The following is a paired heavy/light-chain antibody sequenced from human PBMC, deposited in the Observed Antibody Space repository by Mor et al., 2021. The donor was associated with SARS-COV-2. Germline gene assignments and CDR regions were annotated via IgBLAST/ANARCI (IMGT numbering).Heavy chain of an antibody. V-gene: IGHV3-23*01. Sequence: EVQLLESGGGLVQIGGSLRLSCKFSGFTFGTYAVNWVRQAPGKGLEWVSAISGSGTWTSLADSVEGRFTISRDTSRNTVNLEMNSLRAEDTAVYYCAKDLDFGDTRGHYGMDVWGQGTTVTVSS. CDR1: GFTFGTYA. D-gene: IGHD4-17*01. J-gene: IGHJ6*02. CDR2: ISGSGTWT. CDR3: AKDLDFGDTRGHYGMDV.
Light chain of an antibody. Sequence: DIQLTQSPSFLSSFVGDRVTITCRASQGISSYLAWYQQKPGKAPKLLIYSAFTLQSGVPSRFSGSGSGTEFTLTISSLQPEDFGTYYCQQLNSDPPTFGQGTKVEIK. CDR2: SAF. J-gene: IGKJ1*01. CDR1: QGISSY. V-gene: IGKV1-9*01. CDR3: QQLNSDPPT.